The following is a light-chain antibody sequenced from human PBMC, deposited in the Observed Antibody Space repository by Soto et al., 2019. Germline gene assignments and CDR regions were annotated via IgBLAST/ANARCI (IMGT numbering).Light chain of an antibody. CDR1: SSDVSGYNY. J-gene: IGLJ2*01. Sequence: QSALTQPPSASGSPGQSVTISCTGTSSDVSGYNYVSWYQQHPGKAPKLMIYEVIKRPSGVPDRFSGSKSGNTASLTVSGLQAEDEADYYCNSYAGSNIVVFGGGTKLTVL. CDR3: NSYAGSNIVV. CDR2: EVI. V-gene: IGLV2-8*01.